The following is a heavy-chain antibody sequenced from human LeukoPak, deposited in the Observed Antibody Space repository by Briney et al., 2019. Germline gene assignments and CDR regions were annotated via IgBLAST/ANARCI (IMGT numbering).Heavy chain of an antibody. CDR3: ARDAEGMAVAGKQGDFDY. V-gene: IGHV1-46*01. CDR1: GYTFTSYY. CDR2: INPSGGSI. D-gene: IGHD6-19*01. J-gene: IGHJ4*02. Sequence: GASVKVSCKASGYTFTSYYMHWVRQAPGQGLEWMGIINPSGGSISYAQKFQGRVTMTRDTSTSTVYMELSSLRSEDTAVYYCARDAEGMAVAGKQGDFDYWGQGTLVTVSS.